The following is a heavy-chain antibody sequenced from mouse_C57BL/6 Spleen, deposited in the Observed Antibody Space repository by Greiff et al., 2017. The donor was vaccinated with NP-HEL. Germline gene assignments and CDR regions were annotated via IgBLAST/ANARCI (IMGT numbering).Heavy chain of an antibody. CDR2: IRNKANGYTT. V-gene: IGHV7-3*01. Sequence: EVKLVESGGGLVQPGGSLSLSCAASGFTFTDYYMSWVRQPPGKALEWLGFIRNKANGYTTEYSASVKGRFTISRDNSQSILYLQMNALRAEDSATYYCARYYYGSSVYFDYWGQGTTLTVSS. D-gene: IGHD1-1*01. CDR3: ARYYYGSSVYFDY. J-gene: IGHJ2*01. CDR1: GFTFTDYY.